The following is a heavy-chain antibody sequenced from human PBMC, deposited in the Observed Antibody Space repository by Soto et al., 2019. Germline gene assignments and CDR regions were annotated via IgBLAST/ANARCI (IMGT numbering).Heavy chain of an antibody. CDR3: ARQQVVVPAAKRAPEQDAFDI. J-gene: IGHJ3*02. V-gene: IGHV5-51*01. D-gene: IGHD2-2*01. CDR1: GYSFTSYW. Sequence: GESLKISCKGSGYSFTSYWIGWVRQMPGKGLEWMGIIYPGDSDTRYSPSFQGQVTISADKSISTAYLQWSSLKASDTAMYYCARQQVVVPAAKRAPEQDAFDIWGQGTMVTVSS. CDR2: IYPGDSDT.